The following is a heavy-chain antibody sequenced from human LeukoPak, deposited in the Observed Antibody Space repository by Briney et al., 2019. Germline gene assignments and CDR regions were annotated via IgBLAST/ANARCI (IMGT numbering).Heavy chain of an antibody. CDR1: GFTFSSYG. CDR3: AKIVVVPAALPADFDY. Sequence: GGSLRLSCAASGFTFSSYGMSWVRQAPGKGLEWVSAISGSGGSTYYADSVKGRFTISRDNSKNTLYLQMNSLRAEDTAVYYCAKIVVVPAALPADFDYWGQGTLVTVSS. J-gene: IGHJ4*02. CDR2: ISGSGGST. D-gene: IGHD2-2*01. V-gene: IGHV3-23*01.